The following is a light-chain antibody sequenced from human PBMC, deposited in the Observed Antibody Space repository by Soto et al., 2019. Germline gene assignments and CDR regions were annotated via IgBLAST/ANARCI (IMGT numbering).Light chain of an antibody. J-gene: IGKJ4*01. CDR1: QGLGSW. CDR2: AAS. Sequence: DIQMTQSPSSVSASVGDRVTITCRASQGLGSWLSWYQQKPGKAPKLLIYAASSLQSGVPSRFSGSGSGTDFTLTIDTLESEDFAIYYCQHRYNWPLTFGAGTKVEIK. V-gene: IGKV1-12*01. CDR3: QHRYNWPLT.